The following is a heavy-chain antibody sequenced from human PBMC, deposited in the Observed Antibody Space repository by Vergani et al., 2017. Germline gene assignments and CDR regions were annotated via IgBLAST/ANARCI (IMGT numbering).Heavy chain of an antibody. CDR3: ARARCIETCYMSNWLDS. V-gene: IGHV3-48*01. CDR2: ISSSSSTI. J-gene: IGHJ5*01. Sequence: EVQLVESGGGLVQPGGSLRLSCAASGFTFITYSMNWVRQAPGKGLEWVSYISSSSSTIYYADSVKGRFTISRDNAKNSLYLQMNSLRAEDTGVYYCARARCIETCYMSNWLDSWGQGTLVTVSS. CDR1: GFTFITYS. D-gene: IGHD3-9*01.